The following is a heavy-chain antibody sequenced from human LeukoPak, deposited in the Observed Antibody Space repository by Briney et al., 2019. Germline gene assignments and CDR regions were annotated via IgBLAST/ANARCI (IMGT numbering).Heavy chain of an antibody. D-gene: IGHD3-16*01. V-gene: IGHV4-39*01. CDR1: GGSISSSSYY. CDR2: IYYSGST. CDR3: ARHDHVPSTTGFGAFDI. Sequence: SETLSLTCTVSGGSISSSSYYWGWIRQPPGKGLEWIGSIYYSGSTYYNPSLESRVTISVDTTKNQFSLKLSSVTAADTAVYYCARHDHVPSTTGFGAFDIWGQGTMVTVSS. J-gene: IGHJ3*02.